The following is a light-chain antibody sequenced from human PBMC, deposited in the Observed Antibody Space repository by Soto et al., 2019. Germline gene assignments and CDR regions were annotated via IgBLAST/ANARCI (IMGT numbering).Light chain of an antibody. CDR1: SSDVGGYNY. Sequence: QSVLTQPASVSGSPGQSITISCTGTSSDVGGYNYVSWYQQHPGKAPKLMIYDVSNRPSGVSNRFSGSKSGNTASLTISGLQAEDEADYYGSSYTSSSTRVFGGGTQLTVL. J-gene: IGLJ2*01. CDR2: DVS. V-gene: IGLV2-14*01. CDR3: SSYTSSSTRV.